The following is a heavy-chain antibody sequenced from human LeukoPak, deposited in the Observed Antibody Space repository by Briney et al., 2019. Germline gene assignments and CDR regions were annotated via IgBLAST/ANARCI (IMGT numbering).Heavy chain of an antibody. D-gene: IGHD3-9*01. CDR2: IYPGDSDA. CDR3: ARQFDEVSPYCDP. J-gene: IGHJ5*02. V-gene: IGHV5-51*01. Sequence: GESLKISCKGSGYTFATYWIAWVRQTPGKGLEWMGIIYPGDSDARYSPAVQGQVPISVDKSISTAYLQWSTLKASDTAMYYWARQFDEVSPYCDPWGQGTLVTVSS. CDR1: GYTFATYW.